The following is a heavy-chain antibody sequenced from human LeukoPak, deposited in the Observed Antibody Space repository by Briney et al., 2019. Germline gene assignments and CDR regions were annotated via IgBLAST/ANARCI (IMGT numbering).Heavy chain of an antibody. J-gene: IGHJ3*02. D-gene: IGHD1-7*01. CDR1: GFTFSSHG. Sequence: GGSLRLSCAASGFTFSSHGMHWVRQAPGKGLVWVAHVSTDGTSTSSVDSVKGRFTISRDNAKNTLYLQMNSLRAEDTAVYYCARDSPNYSKGAIDIWGQGTMVTVSS. CDR2: VSTDGTST. CDR3: ARDSPNYSKGAIDI. V-gene: IGHV3-74*01.